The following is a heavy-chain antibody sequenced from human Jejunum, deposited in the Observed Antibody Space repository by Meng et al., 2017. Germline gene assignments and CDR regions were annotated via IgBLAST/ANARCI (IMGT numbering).Heavy chain of an antibody. V-gene: IGHV3-7*01. J-gene: IGHJ4*02. CDR2: IKEDGSEK. D-gene: IGHD4-11*01. CDR3: ARDSYGNDY. CDR1: GFTFSRYW. Sequence: GGSLRLSCAASGFTFSRYWMSWVSQAPGKGLEWVANIKEDGSEKYYVDSVEGRFTISRDNAKNSLYLQINSLRVEDTAVYYCARDSYGNDYWGQGTLVTVSS.